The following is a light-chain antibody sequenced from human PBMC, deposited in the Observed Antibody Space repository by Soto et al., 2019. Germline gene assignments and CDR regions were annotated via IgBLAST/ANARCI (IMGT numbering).Light chain of an antibody. CDR2: WAS. CDR3: QQYHSPPWT. CDR1: QSVLYSSNNKNY. V-gene: IGKV4-1*01. Sequence: DFVMTQSPDSLAVSLGERATINCKSSQSVLYSSNNKNYLAWFQQKPGQPPKLLIYWASFRESGVPDRFSGSGSGTDFTLTISSLEAEDVAVYYCQQYHSPPWTFGQGTKVEIK. J-gene: IGKJ1*01.